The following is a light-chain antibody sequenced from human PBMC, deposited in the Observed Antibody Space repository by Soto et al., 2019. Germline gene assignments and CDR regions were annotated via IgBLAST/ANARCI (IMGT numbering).Light chain of an antibody. CDR3: QQYQSLWT. V-gene: IGKV1-5*03. CDR1: QSMSSW. CDR2: KAS. Sequence: DIQMTQSPSTLSASVGDTVTITCRASQSMSSWLAWYQQKPGKAPKVLIYKASSLESGVPSRFSGSGSGSEFTLSISSLQPEDAETYYCQQYQSLWTFGQGTKVEIK. J-gene: IGKJ1*01.